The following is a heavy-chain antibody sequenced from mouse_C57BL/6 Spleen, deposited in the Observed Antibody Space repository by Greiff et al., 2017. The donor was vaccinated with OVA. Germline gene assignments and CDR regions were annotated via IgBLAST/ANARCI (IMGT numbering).Heavy chain of an antibody. CDR2: IDPSDSYT. V-gene: IGHV1-59*01. CDR3: ARNYGSYAMDY. CDR1: GYTFTSYW. D-gene: IGHD1-1*01. Sequence: QVQLQQPGAELVRPGTSVKLSCKASGYTFTSYWMHWVKQRPGQGLEWIGVIDPSDSYTNYNQKFKGKATLTVDTSSSTAYMQLSSLTSEESAVYYCARNYGSYAMDYWGQGTSVTVSS. J-gene: IGHJ4*01.